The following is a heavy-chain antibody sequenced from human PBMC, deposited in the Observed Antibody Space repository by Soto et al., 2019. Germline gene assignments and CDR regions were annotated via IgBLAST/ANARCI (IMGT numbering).Heavy chain of an antibody. V-gene: IGHV1-2*04. CDR3: AREDTQPYYYDSSGNHFDY. J-gene: IGHJ4*02. CDR2: INPNSGGT. D-gene: IGHD3-22*01. Sequence: ASVKVSCKASGDTFTGYFMHWVRQAPGQGLEWMGWINPNSGGTNYAQKFQGWVTMTRDTSISTAYMELSRLRSDDTAVYYCAREDTQPYYYDSSGNHFDYWGQGTLVTVSS. CDR1: GDTFTGYF.